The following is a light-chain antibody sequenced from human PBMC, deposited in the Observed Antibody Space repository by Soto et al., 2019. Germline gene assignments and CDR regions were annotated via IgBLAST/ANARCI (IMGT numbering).Light chain of an antibody. Sequence: DIHMTQSPSSLSASVVDRVTITCRASQSISTYLNWYQHKPGKAPKVLIYAVSSLQSGVPSRFSGSGSGTDFTLTITSLQPEDSATYYCQHSYGTPRTFGQGTKVDIK. J-gene: IGKJ1*01. CDR2: AVS. CDR3: QHSYGTPRT. V-gene: IGKV1-39*01. CDR1: QSISTY.